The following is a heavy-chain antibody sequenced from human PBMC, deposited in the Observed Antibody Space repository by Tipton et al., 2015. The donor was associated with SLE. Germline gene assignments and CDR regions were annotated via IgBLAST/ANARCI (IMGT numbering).Heavy chain of an antibody. CDR2: INSRDRT. Sequence: SLRLFCAASGITVSSNYMSWVRQAPGKGLEWVSLINSRDRTYHADSVKGRFTISRDTSNNTLYLQMNSLRSEDTAVFYCARSRDDFGDYGEDYWGQGTLVTVSS. D-gene: IGHD4-17*01. V-gene: IGHV3-66*03. CDR1: GITVSSNY. J-gene: IGHJ4*02. CDR3: ARSRDDFGDYGEDY.